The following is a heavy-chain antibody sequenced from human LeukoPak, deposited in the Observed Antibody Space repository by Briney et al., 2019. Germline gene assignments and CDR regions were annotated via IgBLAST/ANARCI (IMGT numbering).Heavy chain of an antibody. J-gene: IGHJ4*02. D-gene: IGHD1-26*01. CDR1: GGSISNYY. CDR3: ARGVGATTSLLH. V-gene: IGHV4-59*01. Sequence: SETLSLTCTVSGGSISNYYWSWIRRPPGKGLEWIGYISYSGSTNYNPSLKSRATISLDTSKSQFSLNLSSVTAADTAVYYCARGVGATTSLLHWGQGTLVTVSS. CDR2: ISYSGST.